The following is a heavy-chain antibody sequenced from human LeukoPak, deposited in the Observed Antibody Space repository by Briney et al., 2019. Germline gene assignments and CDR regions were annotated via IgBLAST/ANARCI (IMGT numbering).Heavy chain of an antibody. D-gene: IGHD3-22*01. CDR2: INWNGGST. V-gene: IGHV3-20*04. CDR3: ARDPYYYDSSGYSAFDY. Sequence: GGSLRLSCAASGFTFDDYGMSWVRQAPGKGLEWVSGINWNGGSTGYADSVKGRFTISRDNAKNSLYLQMNSLRAEDTALYYCARDPYYYDSSGYSAFDYWGQGTLVTVSS. CDR1: GFTFDDYG. J-gene: IGHJ4*02.